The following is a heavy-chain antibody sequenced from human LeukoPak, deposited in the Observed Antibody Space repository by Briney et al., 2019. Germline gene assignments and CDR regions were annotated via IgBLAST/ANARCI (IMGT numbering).Heavy chain of an antibody. CDR2: IYYSGST. CDR1: AGSISSSNYY. D-gene: IGHD5-18*01. J-gene: IGHJ3*02. V-gene: IGHV4-39*01. Sequence: SETLSLTCTVSAGSISSSNYYWGWIRQPPGKGLEWIGSIYYSGSTYYNPSLKSRVTISVDTSKKQFSLKLSSVTAADTAMYYCARPDQRGYTYGYSAFDIWGQGTMVTVSS. CDR3: ARPDQRGYTYGYSAFDI.